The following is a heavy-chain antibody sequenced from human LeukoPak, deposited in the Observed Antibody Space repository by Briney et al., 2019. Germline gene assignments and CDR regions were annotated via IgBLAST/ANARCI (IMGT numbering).Heavy chain of an antibody. Sequence: GGSLRLSCAASGFTVRSNYMSWVSQAPGKGLEWVLIIYSGGRTYYADSVKGRFTISRDNSKDTLYLQMNSLRAEDTAVYYCARDQLGGSCGSTRCYTSFNSWGQGTLVTVSS. D-gene: IGHD2-2*02. V-gene: IGHV3-53*01. CDR2: IYSGGRT. CDR3: ARDQLGGSCGSTRCYTSFNS. CDR1: GFTVRSNY. J-gene: IGHJ5*02.